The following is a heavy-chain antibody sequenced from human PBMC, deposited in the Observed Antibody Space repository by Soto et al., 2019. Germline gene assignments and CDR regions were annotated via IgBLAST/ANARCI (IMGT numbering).Heavy chain of an antibody. J-gene: IGHJ4*02. D-gene: IGHD2-8*01. V-gene: IGHV4-31*03. CDR2: IYYSGST. CDR1: GGSISSGGYY. CDR3: ARVNGVTKTFDY. Sequence: SETLSLTCTVSGGSISSGGYYWSWIRQHPGRGLEWIGYIYYSGSTYYNPSLKSRVTISVDTSKNQFSLKLSSVTAADTAVYYCARVNGVTKTFDYWGQGTLVTVSS.